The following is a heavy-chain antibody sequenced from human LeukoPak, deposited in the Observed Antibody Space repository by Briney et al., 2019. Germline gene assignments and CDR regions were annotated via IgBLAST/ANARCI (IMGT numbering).Heavy chain of an antibody. CDR3: AELGITMIGGV. Sequence: GGSLRLSCAASGFTFSTYSMNWVRQAPGKGLEWVSYISTSSSTMYYADSVKGRFTISRDNAKNSLYLQMNSLRAEDTAVYYCAELGITMIGGVWGKGTTVTISS. CDR2: ISTSSSTM. V-gene: IGHV3-48*04. J-gene: IGHJ6*04. D-gene: IGHD3-10*02. CDR1: GFTFSTYS.